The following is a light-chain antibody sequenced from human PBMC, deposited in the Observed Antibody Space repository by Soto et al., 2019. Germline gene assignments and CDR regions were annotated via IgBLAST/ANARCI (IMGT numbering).Light chain of an antibody. J-gene: IGKJ5*01. Sequence: DIQMTQSPSCLSASVGDRVTITCRASESISRHLNWYQQKPGKAPNLLIYAASSLQNGVPSRFSGSGSGTDFTLTISNLQPQDFATYYCQQSYSTLSITFGQGARREIK. V-gene: IGKV1-39*01. CDR1: ESISRH. CDR2: AAS. CDR3: QQSYSTLSIT.